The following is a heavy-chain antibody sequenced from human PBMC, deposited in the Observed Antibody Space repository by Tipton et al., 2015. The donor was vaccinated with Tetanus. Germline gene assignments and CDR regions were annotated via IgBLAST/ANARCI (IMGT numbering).Heavy chain of an antibody. CDR2: IIPIFGTA. J-gene: IGHJ4*02. CDR3: ARAFQAQYYYGSGSYYNVFDY. Sequence: VQLVQSGAEVKKPGSSVKVSCKASGGTFSSYAISWVRQAPGQGLEWMGGIIPIFGTANYAQKFQGRVTITADESTSTAYMELSSLRSEDTAVYYCARAFQAQYYYGSGSYYNVFDYWGQGTLVTVSS. V-gene: IGHV1-69*01. CDR1: GGTFSSYA. D-gene: IGHD3-10*01.